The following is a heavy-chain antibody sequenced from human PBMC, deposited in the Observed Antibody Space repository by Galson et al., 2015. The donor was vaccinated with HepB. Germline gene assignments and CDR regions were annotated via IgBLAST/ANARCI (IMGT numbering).Heavy chain of an antibody. Sequence: QSGAEVKKPGESLRISCKASGYGFSSYWINWVRQMPGKGLEWMGRIDPRDSYTNYSPSFHGHVTISADKSITTAYLQWNSLKASDAAMYYCARGGYDYSTWGQRTLVTGSS. J-gene: IGHJ5*02. CDR3: ARGGYDYST. CDR2: IDPRDSYT. V-gene: IGHV5-10-1*01. D-gene: IGHD5-12*01. CDR1: GYGFSSYW.